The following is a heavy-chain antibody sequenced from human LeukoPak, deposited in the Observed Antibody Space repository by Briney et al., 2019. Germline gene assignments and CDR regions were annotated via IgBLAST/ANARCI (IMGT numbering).Heavy chain of an antibody. CDR1: GYTFTGYY. D-gene: IGHD3-16*01. CDR2: INPSGGST. CDR3: ARPLAPVMLNAFDI. J-gene: IGHJ3*02. Sequence: ASVKVSCTASGYTFTGYYMHWVRQAPGQGFEWMGIINPSGGSTSYAQKFQGRVTVTRDTSTSTVYLDLRSLRSEDTAVYYCARPLAPVMLNAFDIWGQGTMITVSS. V-gene: IGHV1-46*01.